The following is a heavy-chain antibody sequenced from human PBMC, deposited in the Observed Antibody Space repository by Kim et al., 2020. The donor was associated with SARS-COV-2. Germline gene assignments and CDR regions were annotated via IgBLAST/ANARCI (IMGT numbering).Heavy chain of an antibody. D-gene: IGHD3-16*01. V-gene: IGHV3-30*02. CDR3: AKDKGVASFDY. Sequence: YYAASVKGRFTISRDDSKNTLYLQMSSLRVEDTAVYYCAKDKGVASFDYWGQGTLVTVSS. J-gene: IGHJ4*02.